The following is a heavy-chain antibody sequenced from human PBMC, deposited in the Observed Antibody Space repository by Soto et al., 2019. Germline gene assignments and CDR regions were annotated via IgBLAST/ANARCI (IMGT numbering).Heavy chain of an antibody. D-gene: IGHD3-10*01. J-gene: IGHJ4*02. Sequence: GGSLRLSCTASGFMFSAYAMLWVRQAPGKGLEWVSAISGSGGSTYYADSVKGRFTISRDNSKNTLYLQMNSLRAEDTAVYYCAKAITMVRGVLDYWGQGTLVTVSS. CDR3: AKAITMVRGVLDY. CDR1: GFMFSAYA. CDR2: ISGSGGST. V-gene: IGHV3-23*01.